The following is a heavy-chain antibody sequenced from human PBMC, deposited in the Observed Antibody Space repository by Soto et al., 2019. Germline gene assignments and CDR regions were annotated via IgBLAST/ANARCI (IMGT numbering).Heavy chain of an antibody. D-gene: IGHD3-22*01. Sequence: GGSLRLSCVASGFNFRGYYMAWVRQAPGKGPEWVSGTSPASDNTQSADSVKGRFTISRDNSKNTLYLQMNSLRAEDTAVYYCANYKYYYDSSGSALFDYWGQGTLVTVPS. V-gene: IGHV3-23*01. J-gene: IGHJ4*02. CDR2: TSPASDNT. CDR3: ANYKYYYDSSGSALFDY. CDR1: GFNFRGYY.